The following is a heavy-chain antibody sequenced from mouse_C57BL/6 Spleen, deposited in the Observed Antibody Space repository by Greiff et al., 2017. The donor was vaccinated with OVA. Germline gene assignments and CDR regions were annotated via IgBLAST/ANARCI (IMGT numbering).Heavy chain of an antibody. CDR3: ASGGNSGIYYAMDY. Sequence: EVQLMESGGDLVKPGGSLKLSCAASGFTFSSYGMSWVRQTPDKRLEWVATISSGGSYTYYPDSVKGRFTISRDNAKNTLYLQMSSLKSEDTAMYYCASGGNSGIYYAMDYWGQGTSVTVSS. CDR2: ISSGGSYT. CDR1: GFTFSSYG. D-gene: IGHD2-1*01. V-gene: IGHV5-6*01. J-gene: IGHJ4*01.